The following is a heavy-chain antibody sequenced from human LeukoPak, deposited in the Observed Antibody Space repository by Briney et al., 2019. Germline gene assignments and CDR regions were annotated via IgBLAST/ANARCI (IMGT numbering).Heavy chain of an antibody. CDR3: ARVHYYDTSGSFDS. J-gene: IGHJ4*02. CDR1: GFTFSNYE. CDR2: ISSSGSTI. Sequence: GASLRLSCAASGFTFSNYEMNWVRQAPGKGLEWVSYISSSGSTIYYADSVKGRFTISRDNAKISLYLQMNSLGAEDTAVYYCARVHYYDTSGSFDSWGQGTLVTVSS. V-gene: IGHV3-48*03. D-gene: IGHD3-22*01.